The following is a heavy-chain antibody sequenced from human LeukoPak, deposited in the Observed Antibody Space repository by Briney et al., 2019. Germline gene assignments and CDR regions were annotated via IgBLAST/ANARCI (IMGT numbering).Heavy chain of an antibody. CDR2: IKQDGSEK. Sequence: GGSLRLSCAASGFTFSSYWMSWVRQAPGKGLEWVANIKQDGSEKYYVDSVKGRFTISRDNAKNSLYLQMNSLRAEDTAVYYCARERVSPYYYYYYYMDVWGKGTTVTVSS. CDR1: GFTFSSYW. CDR3: ARERVSPYYYYYYYMDV. V-gene: IGHV3-7*01. D-gene: IGHD6-13*01. J-gene: IGHJ6*03.